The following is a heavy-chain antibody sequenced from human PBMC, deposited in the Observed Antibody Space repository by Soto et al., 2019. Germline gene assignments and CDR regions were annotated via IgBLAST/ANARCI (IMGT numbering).Heavy chain of an antibody. CDR3: ARGGGSGYPRYYYYYYMDV. CDR1: GGSFSGYY. J-gene: IGHJ6*03. CDR2: INHSGST. V-gene: IGHV4-34*01. D-gene: IGHD3-3*01. Sequence: SETLSLTCAVYGGSFSGYYWSWIRQPPGKGLEWIGEINHSGSTNYNPSLKSRVTISVDTSKNQFSLKLSSVTAADTAVYYCARGGGSGYPRYYYYYYMDVWGKGTTVTVSS.